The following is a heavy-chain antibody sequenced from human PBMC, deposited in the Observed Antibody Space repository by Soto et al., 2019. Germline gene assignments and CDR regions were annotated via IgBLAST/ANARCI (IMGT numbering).Heavy chain of an antibody. CDR3: ALGYCSGGSCYTPLDY. D-gene: IGHD2-15*01. V-gene: IGHV1-69*02. J-gene: IGHJ4*02. CDR1: GGTFSSYT. CDR2: IIPIHGIA. Sequence: QVQLVQSGAEVKKPGSSVKVSCKASGGTFSSYTISWVRQAPGQGLEWMGRIIPIHGIANYAQKFQGRVTITADKSTSTAYMELSSLRSEDTAVYYCALGYCSGGSCYTPLDYWGQGTLVTVSS.